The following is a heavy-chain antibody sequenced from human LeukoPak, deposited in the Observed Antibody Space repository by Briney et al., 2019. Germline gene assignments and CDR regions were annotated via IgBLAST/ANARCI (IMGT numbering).Heavy chain of an antibody. V-gene: IGHV1-24*01. CDR3: ATVSDYYDSSGYSY. D-gene: IGHD3-22*01. J-gene: IGHJ4*02. CDR2: FDPEDGET. CDR1: GYTLTELS. Sequence: ASVKVSCKVSGYTLTELSMHWMRQAPGKGLEWMGGFDPEDGETIYAQKFQGRVTMTEDTSTDTAYMELSSLRSEDTAVYYCATVSDYYDSSGYSYWGQGTLVTVSS.